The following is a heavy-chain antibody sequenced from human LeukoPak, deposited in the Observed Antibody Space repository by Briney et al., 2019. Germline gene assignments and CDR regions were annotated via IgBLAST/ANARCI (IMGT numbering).Heavy chain of an antibody. CDR1: GFTVSSNY. D-gene: IGHD6-13*01. CDR3: ARSAGIAAAGIWFDP. Sequence: GGSLRLSCAASGFTVSSNYMSWVRQAPGKGLEWVSVIYSGGSTYYADSVKGRFTISRDNSKNTLYLQVNSLRAEDTAVYYCARSAGIAAAGIWFDPWGQGTLVTVSS. CDR2: IYSGGST. J-gene: IGHJ5*02. V-gene: IGHV3-53*01.